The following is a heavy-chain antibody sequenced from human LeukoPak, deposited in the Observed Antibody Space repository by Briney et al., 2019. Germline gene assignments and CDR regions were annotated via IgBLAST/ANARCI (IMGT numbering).Heavy chain of an antibody. CDR3: ARNPRIAVAGTSYYYYMDV. CDR2: INPSGGST. D-gene: IGHD6-19*01. V-gene: IGHV1-46*01. J-gene: IGHJ6*03. CDR1: GYTFSTYY. Sequence: ASVKVSCKASGYTFSTYYIHWVRQAPGQGLEWMGIINPSGGSTSYAQKFQGRVTMTRDMSTSTVYMELSSLRSEDTAVYYCARNPRIAVAGTSYYYYMDVWGKGTTVTVSS.